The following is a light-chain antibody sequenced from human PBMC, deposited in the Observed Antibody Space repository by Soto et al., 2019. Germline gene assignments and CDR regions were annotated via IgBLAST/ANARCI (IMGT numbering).Light chain of an antibody. CDR3: AAWDDSLSGLVV. J-gene: IGLJ2*01. V-gene: IGLV1-47*01. CDR2: RNN. CDR1: SSNIGSNY. Sequence: QYVLTQPPSASGTPGQRVTISCSGSSSNIGSNYVYWYQQLPGTAPKLLIYRNNQRPSGVPDRFSGSKSGTSASLAISGLRSEDEADYYCAAWDDSLSGLVVFGGGTQLTVL.